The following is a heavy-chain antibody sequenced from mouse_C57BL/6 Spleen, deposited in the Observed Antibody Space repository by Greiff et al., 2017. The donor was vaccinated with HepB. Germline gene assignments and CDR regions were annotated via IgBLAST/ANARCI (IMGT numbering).Heavy chain of an antibody. CDR3: ASPTAY. Sequence: VQLQQSGGGLVKPGGSLKLSCAASGFTFSSYAMSWVRQTPEKRLEWVATISDGGSYTYYPDNVKGRFTISRDNAKNNLDLQMSHLKSEDTAMYYCASPTAYWGQGTLVTVSA. CDR2: ISDGGSYT. V-gene: IGHV5-4*01. J-gene: IGHJ3*01. D-gene: IGHD6-1*01. CDR1: GFTFSSYA.